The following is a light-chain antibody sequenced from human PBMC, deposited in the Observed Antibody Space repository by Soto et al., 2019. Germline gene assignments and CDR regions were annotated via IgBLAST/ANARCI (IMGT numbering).Light chain of an antibody. CDR3: GTWDRSLNAEV. Sequence: QSALTQPASVSGSPGQSITISCTGTSSDVGGYNYVSWYQQHPGKAPKLMIYEVSNRPSGVSNRFSGAKSGTSATLDITGLQTGDEADYYCGTWDRSLNAEVFGGGTQLTVL. J-gene: IGLJ7*01. V-gene: IGLV2-14*01. CDR1: SSDVGGYNY. CDR2: EVS.